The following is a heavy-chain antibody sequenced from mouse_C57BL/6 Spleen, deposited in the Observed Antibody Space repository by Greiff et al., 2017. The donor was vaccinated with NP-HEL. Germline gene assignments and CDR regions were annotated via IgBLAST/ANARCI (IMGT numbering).Heavy chain of an antibody. CDR2: INPNNGGT. V-gene: IGHV1-26*01. CDR3: ARQGDYDVWYFDV. D-gene: IGHD2-4*01. CDR1: GYTFTDYY. J-gene: IGHJ1*03. Sequence: EVQLQQSGPELVKPGASVKISCKASGYTFTDYYMNWVKQSHGKSLEWIGDINPNNGGTSYNQKFKGKATLTVDKSSSTAYMELRSLTSEDSAVYYCARQGDYDVWYFDVWGTGTTVTVSS.